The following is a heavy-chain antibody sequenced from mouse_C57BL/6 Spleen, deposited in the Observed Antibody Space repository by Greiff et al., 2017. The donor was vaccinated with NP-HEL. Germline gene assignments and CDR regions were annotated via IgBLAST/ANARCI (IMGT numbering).Heavy chain of an antibody. V-gene: IGHV3-6*01. CDR2: ISYDGSN. D-gene: IGHD2-5*01. J-gene: IGHJ1*03. CDR3: ARDLDYSNYEGYWYFDV. CDR1: GYSITSGYF. Sequence: DVQLQESGPGLVKPSQSLSLTCSVSGYSITSGYFCNWIRQFPGNILEWMGYISYDGSNNYKQSLKNRTSITRDTSTNQFFLKLNSVTTEDTATYYYARDLDYSNYEGYWYFDVWGTGTTVTVSS.